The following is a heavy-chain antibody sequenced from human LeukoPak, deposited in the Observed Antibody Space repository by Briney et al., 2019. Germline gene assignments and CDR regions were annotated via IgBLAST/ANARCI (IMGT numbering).Heavy chain of an antibody. Sequence: ASVKVSCKASGYTFTGYYMHWVRQAPGQGLEWMGWINPNSGGTNYAQKFQGRVTMTRDTSISTAYMELSRLRSDDTAVYYCARAPHDKDIVVVVAATRAFDIWGQGTMVTVSS. V-gene: IGHV1-2*02. J-gene: IGHJ3*02. CDR3: ARAPHDKDIVVVVAATRAFDI. CDR1: GYTFTGYY. CDR2: INPNSGGT. D-gene: IGHD2-15*01.